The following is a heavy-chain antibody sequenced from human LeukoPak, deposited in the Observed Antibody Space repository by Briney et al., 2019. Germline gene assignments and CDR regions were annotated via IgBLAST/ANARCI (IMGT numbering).Heavy chain of an antibody. D-gene: IGHD3-16*01. CDR3: ARDWSAAFWGVVGY. CDR2: ISSSSSYI. J-gene: IGHJ4*02. Sequence: GGSLRLSCAASGFTFSSYAMSGVRQAPGKGLEWVSSISSSSSYIYYADSVKGRFTISRDNAKNSLYLQMNSLRAEDTAVYYCARDWSAAFWGVVGYWGQGTLVTVSS. V-gene: IGHV3-21*01. CDR1: GFTFSSYA.